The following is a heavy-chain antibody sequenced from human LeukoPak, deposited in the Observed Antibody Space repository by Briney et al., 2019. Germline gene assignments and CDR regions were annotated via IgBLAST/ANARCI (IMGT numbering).Heavy chain of an antibody. CDR2: IYYTRST. Sequence: SETLSLTCTVSGGSVSSPYHYWGWIRQAPGKGLEWLGNIYYTRSTYYNPSLKSRVTISVDTSKNQFSLKLSSVTAADTAVYYCARVPTGATPTKDAFDIWGQGTMVTVSS. J-gene: IGHJ3*02. CDR3: ARVPTGATPTKDAFDI. V-gene: IGHV4-39*07. CDR1: GGSVSSPYHY. D-gene: IGHD4/OR15-4a*01.